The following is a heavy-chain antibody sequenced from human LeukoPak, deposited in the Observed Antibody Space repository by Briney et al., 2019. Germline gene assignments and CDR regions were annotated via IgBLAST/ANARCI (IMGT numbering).Heavy chain of an antibody. D-gene: IGHD2-2*01. CDR3: AREASRIVVVPATKYYYYYYMDV. Sequence: GGSLRLSCAASGFTFSIYWMSWVRQAPGKGLGWVANIKQDGGEKYYVDSVKGRFTISRDNAKNSLYLQMNSLRAEDTAVYYCAREASRIVVVPATKYYYYYYMDVWGKGTTVTVSS. J-gene: IGHJ6*03. CDR1: GFTFSIYW. V-gene: IGHV3-7*01. CDR2: IKQDGGEK.